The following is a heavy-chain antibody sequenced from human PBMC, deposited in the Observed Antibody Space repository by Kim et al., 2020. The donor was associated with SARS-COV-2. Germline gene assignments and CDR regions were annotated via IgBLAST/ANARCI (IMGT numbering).Heavy chain of an antibody. V-gene: IGHV3-15*01. CDR3: TTANPYYYGSGTYYSRFDY. J-gene: IGHJ4*02. Sequence: GRFTISRDDSKNTMYLQMNSLKTEDIAVYYCTTANPYYYGSGTYYSRFDYWGQGTLVTVSS. D-gene: IGHD3-10*01.